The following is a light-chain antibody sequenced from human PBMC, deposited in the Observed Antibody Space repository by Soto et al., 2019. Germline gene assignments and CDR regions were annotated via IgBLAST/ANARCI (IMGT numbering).Light chain of an antibody. CDR2: ENN. Sequence: SVLTQPPSVSSAPGQMVTISCSGSSSNIGNNFVSWFQQLPGTAPRLLIYENNKRPSGVPDRFSGSKSGTSATLGITGLQTGDEADYYCGAWDGSLSGYVFGTGTKVTVL. CDR3: GAWDGSLSGYV. J-gene: IGLJ1*01. V-gene: IGLV1-51*02. CDR1: SSNIGNNF.